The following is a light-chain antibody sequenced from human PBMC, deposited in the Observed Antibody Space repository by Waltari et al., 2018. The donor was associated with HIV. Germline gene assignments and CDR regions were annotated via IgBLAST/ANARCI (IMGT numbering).Light chain of an antibody. CDR3: SSYSGINNVV. J-gene: IGLJ1*01. Sequence: QSPLTHPASVPGSPGHSIPFPSPGTSSDFGVPNFAPGYQQHPGKAPKLVIYGVTDRPSGVSNRFSGSKSGNTASLIISGLHAEDEADYYCSSYSGINNVVFGTGTKVTVL. CDR2: GVT. CDR1: SSDFGVPNF. V-gene: IGLV2-14*03.